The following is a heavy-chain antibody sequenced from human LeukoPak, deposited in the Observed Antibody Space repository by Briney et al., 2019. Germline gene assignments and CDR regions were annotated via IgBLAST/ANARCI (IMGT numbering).Heavy chain of an antibody. CDR1: GYTLTELS. CDR3: ATNSGSYYGFDY. Sequence: ASVKVSCKVSGYTLTELSMHWVRQAPGKGLEWMGGFDPEDGETIYAQKFQGRVTMTEDTPTDTAYMELSSLRSEDTAVYYCATNSGSYYGFDYWGQGTLVTVSS. V-gene: IGHV1-24*01. CDR2: FDPEDGET. J-gene: IGHJ4*02. D-gene: IGHD1-26*01.